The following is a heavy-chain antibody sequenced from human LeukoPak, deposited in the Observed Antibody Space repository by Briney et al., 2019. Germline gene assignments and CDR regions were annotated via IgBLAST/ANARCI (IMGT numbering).Heavy chain of an antibody. J-gene: IGHJ3*02. CDR2: IYSGGST. D-gene: IGHD3-22*01. CDR1: GFTVSSNY. CDR3: ARDTYGSGYYLPDHAFDI. V-gene: IGHV3-53*01. Sequence: LSGGSLRLSCAASGFTVSSNYMSWVRQAPGKGLEWVSVIYSGGSTYYADSVKGRFTISRDNSKNTLYLQMNSLRAEDTAVYYCARDTYGSGYYLPDHAFDIWGQGTMVTVSS.